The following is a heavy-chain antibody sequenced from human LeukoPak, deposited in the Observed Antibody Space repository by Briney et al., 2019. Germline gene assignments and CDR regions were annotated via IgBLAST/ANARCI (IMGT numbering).Heavy chain of an antibody. CDR1: GYTLTGYY. J-gene: IGHJ4*02. CDR3: ARGYCSSTSCRYRDDY. V-gene: IGHV1-2*06. CDR2: INPNSGGT. D-gene: IGHD2-2*01. Sequence: ASVKVSCKASGYTLTGYYMHWVRQAPGQGLEWMGRINPNSGGTNYAQKFQGRVTMTRDTSISTAYMELSRLRSDDTAVYYCARGYCSSTSCRYRDDYWGQGTLVTVSS.